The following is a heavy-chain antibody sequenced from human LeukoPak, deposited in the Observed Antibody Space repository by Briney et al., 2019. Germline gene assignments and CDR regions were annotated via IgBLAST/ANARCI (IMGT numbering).Heavy chain of an antibody. Sequence: GGSLRLSCAASGFTFSTYDMNWVRQAPGKGLEWVSSISSSGSYIYYADSLKGRFAISRDNAKNSLYLQMNSLRAEDTAVYYCARDPHEVAVAGTYLIPHHYFDYWGQGTLVTVSS. CDR3: ARDPHEVAVAGTYLIPHHYFDY. CDR2: ISSSGSYI. D-gene: IGHD6-19*01. V-gene: IGHV3-21*01. CDR1: GFTFSTYD. J-gene: IGHJ4*02.